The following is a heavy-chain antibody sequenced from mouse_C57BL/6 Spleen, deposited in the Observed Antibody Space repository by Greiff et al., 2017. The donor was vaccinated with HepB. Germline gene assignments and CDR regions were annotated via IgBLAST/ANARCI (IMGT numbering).Heavy chain of an antibody. D-gene: IGHD1-1*01. Sequence: VQLQQSGAELVKPGASVKISCKASGYAFSSYWMNWVKQRPGKGLEWIGQIYPGDGDTNYNGKFKGKATLTADKSSSTAYMQLSSLTSEDSAVYFCARASLYYGSSYRFAYWGQGTLVTVSA. CDR1: GYAFSSYW. J-gene: IGHJ3*01. V-gene: IGHV1-80*01. CDR3: ARASLYYGSSYRFAY. CDR2: IYPGDGDT.